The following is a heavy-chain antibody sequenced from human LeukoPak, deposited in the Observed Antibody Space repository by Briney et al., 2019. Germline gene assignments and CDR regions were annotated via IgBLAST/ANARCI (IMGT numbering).Heavy chain of an antibody. CDR2: IKQDGSEK. J-gene: IGHJ4*02. CDR1: GFTFTNYG. V-gene: IGHV3-7*03. CDR3: ARDVDSGGRYWEESNY. Sequence: PGGSLRLSCATSGFTFTNYGMSWVRQAPGKGLEWVANIKQDGSEKYYVDSVKGRFTISRDNAKSSLYLQMNSLRAEDTAVYYCARDVDSGGRYWEESNYWGQGTLVTVSS. D-gene: IGHD6-19*01.